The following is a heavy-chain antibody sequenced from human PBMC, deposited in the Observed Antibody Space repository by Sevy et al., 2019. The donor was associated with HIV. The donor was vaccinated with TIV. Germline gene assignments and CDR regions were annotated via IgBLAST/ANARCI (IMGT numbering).Heavy chain of an antibody. CDR3: AKDGLGYCSSTSGYILNNWFDP. J-gene: IGHJ5*02. CDR1: GFTFSSYG. D-gene: IGHD2-2*02. CDR2: ISYDGSNK. Sequence: GGSLRLSCAASGFTFSSYGMHWVRQAPGKGLEWVAVISYDGSNKYYEDSVKGRFTISRDNSKNTLYLQMNSLRAEDTAVYYCAKDGLGYCSSTSGYILNNWFDPWGQGTLVTVSS. V-gene: IGHV3-30*18.